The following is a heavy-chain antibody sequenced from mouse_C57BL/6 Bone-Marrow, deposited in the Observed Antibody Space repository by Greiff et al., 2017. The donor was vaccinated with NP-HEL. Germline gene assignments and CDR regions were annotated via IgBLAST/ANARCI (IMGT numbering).Heavy chain of an antibody. CDR3: TTPFITTVVATVDY. J-gene: IGHJ2*01. D-gene: IGHD1-1*01. CDR1: GFNIKDDY. CDR2: IDPENGDT. Sequence: EVKVVESGAELVRPGASVKLSCTASGFNIKDDYMHWVKQRPEQGLEWIGWIDPENGDTEYASKFQGKATITADTSSNTAYLQLSSLTSEDTAVYYCTTPFITTVVATVDYWDQGTTLTVSS. V-gene: IGHV14-4*01.